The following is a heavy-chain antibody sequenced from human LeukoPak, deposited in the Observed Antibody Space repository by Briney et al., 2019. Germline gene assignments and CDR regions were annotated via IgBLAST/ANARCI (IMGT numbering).Heavy chain of an antibody. D-gene: IGHD2-15*01. Sequence: ASVKVCCKASGYTFTSYGISWVRQAPGQGVEWMGWISAYNGNTNYAQKLQGRVTMTTDTSTSTAYMELRSLRSDDTAVYYCATYRPSKYCSGGSCYHFDYWGQGTLVTVSS. CDR2: ISAYNGNT. CDR3: ATYRPSKYCSGGSCYHFDY. CDR1: GYTFTSYG. V-gene: IGHV1-18*01. J-gene: IGHJ4*02.